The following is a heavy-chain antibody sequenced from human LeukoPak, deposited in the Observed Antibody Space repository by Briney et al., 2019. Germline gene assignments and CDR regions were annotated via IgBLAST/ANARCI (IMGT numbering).Heavy chain of an antibody. CDR3: AIPSSYDGSRYYHAY. D-gene: IGHD3-22*01. V-gene: IGHV3-7*01. Sequence: GGSLRLSCAASGISFASYWVTWVRQAPGKGLEWVANIGQDGTETVYVGSVKGRFTISGDNARKLLFLQMNSLRADDTAVYYCAIPSSYDGSRYYHAYWGQGTLVSVSS. CDR1: GISFASYW. CDR2: IGQDGTET. J-gene: IGHJ4*02.